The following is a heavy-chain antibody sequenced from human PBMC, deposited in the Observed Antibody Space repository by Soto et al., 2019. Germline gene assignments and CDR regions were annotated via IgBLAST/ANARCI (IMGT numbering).Heavy chain of an antibody. CDR3: AIGYSPPRN. CDR1: GVTFSNYA. Sequence: GGSLRLSCAASGVTFSNYAMSWVRQAPGQGLEWVSIIGDSGGSAYYADSVKGRFSISRDNSKNTLDLQMNSLRADDTAVYYCAIGYSPPRNWGQGTLVTVSS. J-gene: IGHJ4*02. V-gene: IGHV3-23*01. CDR2: IGDSGGSA. D-gene: IGHD3-10*01.